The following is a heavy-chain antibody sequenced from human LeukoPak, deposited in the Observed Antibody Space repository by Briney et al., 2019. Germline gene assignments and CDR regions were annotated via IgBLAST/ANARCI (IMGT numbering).Heavy chain of an antibody. J-gene: IGHJ5*02. D-gene: IGHD2-21*01. CDR1: GGSISSGSYY. V-gene: IGHV4-61*02. CDR2: ISTSGST. Sequence: SETLSLTCTVSGGSISSGSYYWSWIRQPAGKELEWIGRISTSGSTNYNPSLKSRVTISVDTSKNQFSLKLSSVTAADTAVYYCARGVVGRYDPWGQGTLVTVSS. CDR3: ARGVVGRYDP.